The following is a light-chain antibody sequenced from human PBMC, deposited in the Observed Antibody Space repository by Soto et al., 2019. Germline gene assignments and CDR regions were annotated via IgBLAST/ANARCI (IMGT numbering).Light chain of an antibody. Sequence: DIQMTKSPSTLSASVGDIVTITCRASQSISSWLAWYKQKPGKAPKLLIYDASSLESGVPSRFSGSGSGTEFTLTIRSLKPDDFATDYCQQYNSYWTFGQGTKVDIK. CDR1: QSISSW. CDR2: DAS. CDR3: QQYNSYWT. V-gene: IGKV1-5*01. J-gene: IGKJ1*01.